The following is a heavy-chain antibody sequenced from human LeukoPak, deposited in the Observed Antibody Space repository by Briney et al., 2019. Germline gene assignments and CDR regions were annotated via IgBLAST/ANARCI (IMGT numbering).Heavy chain of an antibody. CDR3: ASRRSMTAVTPFDH. D-gene: IGHD4-17*01. J-gene: IGHJ4*02. CDR1: GGSFSGYY. V-gene: IGHV4-34*01. Sequence: PSETLSLTCAVYGGSFSGYYWSWIRQPPGKGLEWIGEINHSGSTNYNPSLKSGVTISVDTSRSKFSLKLSSASAADTAVYFCASRRSMTAVTPFDHWGRGTPVTVSS. CDR2: INHSGST.